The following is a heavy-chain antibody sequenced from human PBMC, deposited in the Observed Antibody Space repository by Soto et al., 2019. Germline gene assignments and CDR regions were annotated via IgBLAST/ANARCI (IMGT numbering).Heavy chain of an antibody. CDR1: GGTFSSYA. D-gene: IGHD2-15*01. V-gene: IGHV1-69*01. CDR2: IIPIFGTV. J-gene: IGHJ6*02. Sequence: QVQLVQSGAEVKKPGSSVKVSCKASGGTFSSYAVSWVRQAPGQGLEWMGGIIPIFGTVIYAQQFQGRVTITADEYTKTAYMELRSLRFEDTAVYYCARDSHPPALSGDIMRWDVWGQGTTVTVSS. CDR3: ARDSHPPALSGDIMRWDV.